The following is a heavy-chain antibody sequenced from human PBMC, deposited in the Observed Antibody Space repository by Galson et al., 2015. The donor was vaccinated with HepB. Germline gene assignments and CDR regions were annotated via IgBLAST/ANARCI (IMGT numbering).Heavy chain of an antibody. CDR3: ATGGEMGQLVTKGHDY. J-gene: IGHJ4*02. CDR1: GFTFSSYG. V-gene: IGHV3-30*03. D-gene: IGHD6-13*01. CDR2: ISYDGSNK. Sequence: SLRLSCAASGFTFSSYGMHWVRQAPGKGLEWVAVISYDGSNKYYADSVKGRFTISRDNSKNTLYLQMNSLRAEDTAVYYCATGGEMGQLVTKGHDYWGQGTLVTVSS.